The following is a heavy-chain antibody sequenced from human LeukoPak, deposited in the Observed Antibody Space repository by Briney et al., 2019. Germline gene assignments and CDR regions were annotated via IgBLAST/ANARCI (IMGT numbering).Heavy chain of an antibody. CDR3: ARWSTVGFDY. CDR1: GFTFSDYS. Sequence: GGSLRLSCAASGFTFSDYSMNWVRQAPGKGLEWVSSISGSSSYIYYADSVRGRFTISRDNAKNSLYLQMNSLRAEDTAVYYCARWSTVGFDYWGQGTLVTVSS. D-gene: IGHD4-23*01. J-gene: IGHJ4*02. CDR2: ISGSSSYI. V-gene: IGHV3-21*04.